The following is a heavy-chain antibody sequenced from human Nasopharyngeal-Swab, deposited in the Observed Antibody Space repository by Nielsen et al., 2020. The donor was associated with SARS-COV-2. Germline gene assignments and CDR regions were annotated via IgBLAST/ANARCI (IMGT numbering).Heavy chain of an antibody. J-gene: IGHJ5*02. V-gene: IGHV4-39*01. Sequence: WIRQPPGKGLEWIGSIYYNGSTYYNPSLKSRVTISVDTSKNQFSLKLSSVTAADTAVYYCARQENYDYVWGSYRLNWFDPWGQGTLVTVSS. D-gene: IGHD3-16*02. CDR3: ARQENYDYVWGSYRLNWFDP. CDR2: IYYNGST.